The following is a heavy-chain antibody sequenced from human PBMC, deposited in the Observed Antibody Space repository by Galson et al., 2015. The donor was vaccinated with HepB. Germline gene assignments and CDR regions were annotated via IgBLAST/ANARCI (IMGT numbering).Heavy chain of an antibody. J-gene: IGHJ6*02. Sequence: SVKVSCKASAYTFSRYYIHWVRQAPGQGLEWVGMINPSGGSTSYAQTFQGRVTMTRDTSTSTVYMELSSLKSEDTAMYYCARVSSDFYGMDVWGQGTTVIVSS. CDR1: AYTFSRYY. V-gene: IGHV1-46*01. CDR2: INPSGGST. CDR3: ARVSSDFYGMDV. D-gene: IGHD6-13*01.